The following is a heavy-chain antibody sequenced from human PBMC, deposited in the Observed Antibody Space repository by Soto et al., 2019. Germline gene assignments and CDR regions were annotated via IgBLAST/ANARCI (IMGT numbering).Heavy chain of an antibody. V-gene: IGHV4-31*03. CDR2: IYYTGNT. Sequence: QVQLQESGPGLVKPSQTLSLTCTVSGGSISSGGTGSYWTWIRQLPGKGLEWIGYIYYTGNTYSNPSVKSRPTIAIDTSENQFSLKLTSVTAAYTAVYFGAGGHGAYKVRSWGQGTVVLV. CDR1: GGSISSGGTGSY. J-gene: IGHJ4*02. CDR3: AGGHGAYKVRS. D-gene: IGHD2-8*01.